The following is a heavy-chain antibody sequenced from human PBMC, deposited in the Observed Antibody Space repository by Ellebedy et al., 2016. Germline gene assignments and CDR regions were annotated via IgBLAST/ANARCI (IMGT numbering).Heavy chain of an antibody. V-gene: IGHV4-59*02. CDR2: VFYGGST. CDR3: ARDVSLYSSSPSFDF. D-gene: IGHD5-18*01. CDR1: GGSVDTYY. J-gene: IGHJ4*02. Sequence: SETLSLTXTVSGGSVDTYYWTWIRQSPGKELEWIGYVFYGGSTKYNPSLRSRVTISLHTSRNQISLRVTSVAAADTAVYYCARDVSLYSSSPSFDFWGQGILVTVSS.